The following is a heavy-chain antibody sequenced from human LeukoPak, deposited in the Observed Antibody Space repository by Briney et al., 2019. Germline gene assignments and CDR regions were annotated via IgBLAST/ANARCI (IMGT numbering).Heavy chain of an antibody. D-gene: IGHD1-1*01. Sequence: KPSETLTFPCSVSGGSIISSNNYWGWIRQPPGKGLEWIGSIYFGGSSYYSPSLKSRVTISVDTSKTQFSLKLDSVTAADTAVYYCATRQGVPLFYFDYWGRGTLVSVSS. CDR2: IYFGGSS. V-gene: IGHV4-39*01. J-gene: IGHJ4*02. CDR3: ATRQGVPLFYFDY. CDR1: GGSIISSNNY.